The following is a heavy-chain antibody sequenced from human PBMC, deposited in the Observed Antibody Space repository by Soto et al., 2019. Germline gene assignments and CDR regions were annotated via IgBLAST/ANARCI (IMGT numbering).Heavy chain of an antibody. D-gene: IGHD4-17*01. CDR3: ATEPTVTHPYYFDY. Sequence: ASVKVPCKASGYTFTSYYMHWVRQAPGQGLEWMGIINPSGGSTSYAQKFQGRVTMTRDTSTSTVYTELSSLRSEDTAVYYCATEPTVTHPYYFDYWGQGTLVTVSS. J-gene: IGHJ4*02. CDR1: GYTFTSYY. CDR2: INPSGGST. V-gene: IGHV1-46*03.